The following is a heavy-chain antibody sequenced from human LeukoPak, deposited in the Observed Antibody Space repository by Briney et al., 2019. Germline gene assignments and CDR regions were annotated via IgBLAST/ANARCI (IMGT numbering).Heavy chain of an antibody. V-gene: IGHV3-9*01. Sequence: GGSLSLSCAASGFTFDDYAMHWVRQAPGKRLEWVSGISWNSGSIGYAGCVKGRFTISRDNAKNSLYLQMNSLRAEDTALYYCGKEGLPMSGFDPWGQGTLVTVSS. CDR1: GFTFDDYA. CDR2: ISWNSGSI. D-gene: IGHD5-12*01. J-gene: IGHJ5*02. CDR3: GKEGLPMSGFDP.